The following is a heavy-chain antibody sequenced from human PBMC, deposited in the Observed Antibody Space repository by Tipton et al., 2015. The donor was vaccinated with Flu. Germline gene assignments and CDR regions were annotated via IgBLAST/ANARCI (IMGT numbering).Heavy chain of an antibody. D-gene: IGHD1-20*01. V-gene: IGHV4-59*04. CDR2: VYHSGST. Sequence: TLSLTCTVSGGSLSSFYWTWIRQPPGKGLEWIGTVYHSGSTYYNPSLKSRVTISVDTSKNQFSLNLNSVTAADTALYYCARDLRYKWNEGSAFDIWGQGTMVTVSS. CDR1: GGSLSSFY. J-gene: IGHJ3*02. CDR3: ARDLRYKWNEGSAFDI.